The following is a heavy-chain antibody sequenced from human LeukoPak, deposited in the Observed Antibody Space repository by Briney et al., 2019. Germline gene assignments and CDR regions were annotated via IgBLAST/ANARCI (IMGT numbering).Heavy chain of an antibody. CDR1: GFYLSSYD. J-gene: IGHJ5*02. CDR2: IRIGGGGT. D-gene: IGHD6-13*01. V-gene: IGHV3-23*01. Sequence: GGSLRLSCAASGFYLSSYDMTWVRQAPAKGLEWVSSIRIGGGGTYYADSVKGRFTISRDNSENTLHLQMHNLRVGNTAKYFCARCMVLSQGWCNWFDPWGQGTLVTVSS. CDR3: ARCMVLSQGWCNWFDP.